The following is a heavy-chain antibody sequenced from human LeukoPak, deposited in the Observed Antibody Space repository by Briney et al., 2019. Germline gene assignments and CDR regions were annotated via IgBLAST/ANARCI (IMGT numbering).Heavy chain of an antibody. J-gene: IGHJ3*02. CDR1: GGSISSYY. CDR2: IYHSGST. D-gene: IGHD3-10*01. Sequence: SETLSLTCTVSGGSISSYYWGWIRQPPGEGLEWIGSIYHSGSTYYNPSLKSRVTISVDTSKNQFSLKLSSVTAADTAVYCCARGRRAMVRGVTYAFDIWGQGTMVTVSS. V-gene: IGHV4-38-2*02. CDR3: ARGRRAMVRGVTYAFDI.